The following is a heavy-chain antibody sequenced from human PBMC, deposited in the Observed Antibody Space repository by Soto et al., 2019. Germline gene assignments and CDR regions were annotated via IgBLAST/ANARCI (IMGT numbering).Heavy chain of an antibody. J-gene: IGHJ5*02. CDR1: GYTFTSYG. V-gene: IGHV1-18*01. Sequence: QVQLVQSGAEVKKPGASVKVSCKASGYTFTSYGIGWVRQAPGQGLEWMGWISAYNSNTNYAQNPQGRVTMTTDTSTSTAYMELRSLRSDDTAVYYCARDEDYKLGAYGGWFDPWGQGTLVTVSS. D-gene: IGHD1-26*01. CDR3: ARDEDYKLGAYGGWFDP. CDR2: ISAYNSNT.